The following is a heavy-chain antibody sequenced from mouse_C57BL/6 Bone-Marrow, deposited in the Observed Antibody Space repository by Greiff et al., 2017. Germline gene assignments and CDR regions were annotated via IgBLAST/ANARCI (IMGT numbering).Heavy chain of an antibody. Sequence: VQLQQPGAELVKPGASVKMSCKASGYTFTSYWITWVKQRPGQGLEWIGDIYPGSGSTNYNEKFKSKTTLTVDTSSSTAYMQLSSLTSEDSAVYYCARPIDGNLRDYWGQGTTLTVSS. CDR1: GYTFTSYW. V-gene: IGHV1-55*01. CDR2: IYPGSGST. D-gene: IGHD2-1*01. J-gene: IGHJ2*01. CDR3: ARPIDGNLRDY.